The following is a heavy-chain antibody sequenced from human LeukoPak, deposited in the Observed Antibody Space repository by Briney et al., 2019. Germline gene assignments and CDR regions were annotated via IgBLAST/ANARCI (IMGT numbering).Heavy chain of an antibody. CDR2: IFHAGKT. D-gene: IGHD3-3*01. J-gene: IGHJ2*01. CDR3: AALRLIGDRRYWYFDF. CDR1: GYPISSNYY. Sequence: SETLSLTCAVSGYPISSNYYWGWIRLPPEKGLEWIANIFHAGKTFYTPSLKSRVTMSVDTSRNQFSLQLSSVTAADAAVYYCAALRLIGDRRYWYFDFWGRGTLVTVSS. V-gene: IGHV4-38-2*01.